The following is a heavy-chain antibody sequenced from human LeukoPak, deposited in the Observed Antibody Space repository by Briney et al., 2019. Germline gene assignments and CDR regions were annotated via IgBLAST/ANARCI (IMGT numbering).Heavy chain of an antibody. D-gene: IGHD3-3*01. CDR2: IIPIFGTA. Sequence: SVKVSCKASGGTFSSYAISWVRQAPGQGLEWMGGIIPIFGTANYAQKFQGRVTITADESTSTAYMELSSLRSEDTAVYYCARAHFGVVGFYYYMDVWGKGTTVTVSS. CDR3: ARAHFGVVGFYYYMDV. V-gene: IGHV1-69*01. CDR1: GGTFSSYA. J-gene: IGHJ6*03.